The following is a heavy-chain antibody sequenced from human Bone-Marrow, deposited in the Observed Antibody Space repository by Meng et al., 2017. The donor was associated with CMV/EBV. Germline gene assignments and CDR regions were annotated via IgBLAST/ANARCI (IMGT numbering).Heavy chain of an antibody. CDR1: GFAFSSYW. V-gene: IGHV3-7*01. D-gene: IGHD6-19*01. Sequence: GGSLRLSCAASGFAFSSYWMSWVRQPPGKGLEWVGNIKQDGSETYYVDSLEGRFTISRDNAKNSLYLQMNSLRAEDTAVYYCVRDGGPGIAVAGLGWFDPWGQGTLVTVYS. CDR3: VRDGGPGIAVAGLGWFDP. J-gene: IGHJ5*02. CDR2: IKQDGSET.